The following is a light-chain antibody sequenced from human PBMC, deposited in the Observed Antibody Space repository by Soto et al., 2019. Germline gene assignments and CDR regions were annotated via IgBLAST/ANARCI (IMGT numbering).Light chain of an antibody. Sequence: IQLPQSHSSLSASVGDSFTITCRASQGISSYLTWYQQKPGKATKVLIYVASTLQSGVPSRFSGSGSGTDFTLTISSLQPEDSATYYCQQLNSFPITFGKGKRLEIK. J-gene: IGKJ5*01. CDR3: QQLNSFPIT. V-gene: IGKV1-9*01. CDR2: VAS. CDR1: QGISSY.